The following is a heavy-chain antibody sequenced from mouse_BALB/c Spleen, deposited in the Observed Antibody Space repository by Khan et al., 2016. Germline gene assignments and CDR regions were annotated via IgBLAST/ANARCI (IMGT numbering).Heavy chain of an antibody. CDR2: INPDSAYT. V-gene: IGHV1-4*01. D-gene: IGHD2-1*01. CDR3: AREETNYAHFDY. J-gene: IGHJ2*01. Sequence: QVQLQQSGAELARPGAAMKMSCKTSGYIFTSYTIQWIKQRPGQGLEWIGYINPDSAYTDYNQRFKDKATLTADTSSSTAYMQLSSLTSEDSAVYYCAREETNYAHFDYWGQGTTLTVSS. CDR1: GYIFTSYT.